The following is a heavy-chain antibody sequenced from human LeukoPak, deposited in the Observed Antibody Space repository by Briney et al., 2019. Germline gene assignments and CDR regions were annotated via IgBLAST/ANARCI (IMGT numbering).Heavy chain of an antibody. J-gene: IGHJ4*02. CDR3: ARDSSGSSSHGFDY. CDR2: IKQDGSEK. V-gene: IGHV3-7*01. D-gene: IGHD3-10*01. CDR1: GFTFSSYW. Sequence: GGSLRLSCAASGFTFSSYWMSWVRQAPGKGLEWVANIKQDGSEKYYVDSVKGRLTISRDNANNSLYLQMNSLRAEDTAVYYCARDSSGSSSHGFDYWGQGTLVTVSS.